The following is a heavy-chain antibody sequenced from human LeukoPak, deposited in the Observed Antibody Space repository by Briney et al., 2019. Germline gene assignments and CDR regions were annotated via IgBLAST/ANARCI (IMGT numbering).Heavy chain of an antibody. CDR3: ARWYYDFWSGHENNWFDP. CDR2: VYYTGGT. J-gene: IGHJ5*02. Sequence: PSETLSLTCTVYGGSIDITTYYWGWIRQPPGKGLDWIGSVYYTGGTYYIPSLMSRVTISIDTSKNQFSLKLSSVTAADTAVYYCARWYYDFWSGHENNWFDPWGQGTLVTVSS. CDR1: GGSIDITTYY. V-gene: IGHV4-39*07. D-gene: IGHD3-3*01.